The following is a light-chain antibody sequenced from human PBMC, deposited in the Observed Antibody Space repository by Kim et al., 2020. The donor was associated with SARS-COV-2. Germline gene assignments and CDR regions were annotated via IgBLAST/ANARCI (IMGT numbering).Light chain of an antibody. J-gene: IGLJ3*02. Sequence: SVKVTCTLTSVVSDSVIAWDQQQPEKGPRDLMTVSREGSHIRGDGIPDSCSGSSSGAERYLSISSLQSEDEADYYCQTWGPGVKWVFGGGTKLTVL. CDR2: VSREGSH. V-gene: IGLV4-69*01. CDR3: QTWGPGVKWV. CDR1: SVVSDSV.